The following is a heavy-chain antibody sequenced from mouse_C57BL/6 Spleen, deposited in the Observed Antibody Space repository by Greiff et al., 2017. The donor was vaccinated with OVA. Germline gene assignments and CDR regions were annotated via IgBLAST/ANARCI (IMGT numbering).Heavy chain of an antibody. Sequence: QVQLQQPGAELVRPGSSVKLSCKASGYTFTSYWMHWVKQRPIQGLEWIGNIDPSDSETHYNQKFKDKATLTVDKSSSTAYMQLSSLTSEDSAVDYCAREGDWYFDVWGTGTTVTVSS. V-gene: IGHV1-52*01. CDR3: AREGDWYFDV. J-gene: IGHJ1*03. CDR2: IDPSDSET. CDR1: GYTFTSYW.